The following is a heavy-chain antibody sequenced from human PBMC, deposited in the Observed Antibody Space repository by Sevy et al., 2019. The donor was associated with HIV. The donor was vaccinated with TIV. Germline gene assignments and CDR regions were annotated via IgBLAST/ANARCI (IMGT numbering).Heavy chain of an antibody. V-gene: IGHV3-30*04. CDR1: GFTFSIYA. J-gene: IGHJ6*02. D-gene: IGHD3-22*01. CDR3: ARDLPSAVINPFYYYGLDV. CDR2: ISYDGGVK. Sequence: GGSLRLSCAASGFTFSIYAMHWVRQAPDKGLEWVAVISYDGGVKYFADSVKGRVTISKGNSKNTLYQQMNSLRPEDTAVYYCARDLPSAVINPFYYYGLDVWGQGTTVTVSS.